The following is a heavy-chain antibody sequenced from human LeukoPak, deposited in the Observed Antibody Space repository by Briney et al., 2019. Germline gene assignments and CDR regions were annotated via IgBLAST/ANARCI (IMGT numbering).Heavy chain of an antibody. CDR2: INQDGSAK. Sequence: GGSLRLSCEASGLTLSDYWMSWVRQAPGKGLEWVANINQDGSAKYYVDSVKGRFTISRDNADSSLYLQMNALRADDTAMYYCATSHHTSSGQNFDYWGQGTLVAVSS. D-gene: IGHD6-25*01. CDR1: GLTLSDYW. J-gene: IGHJ4*02. CDR3: ATSHHTSSGQNFDY. V-gene: IGHV3-7*01.